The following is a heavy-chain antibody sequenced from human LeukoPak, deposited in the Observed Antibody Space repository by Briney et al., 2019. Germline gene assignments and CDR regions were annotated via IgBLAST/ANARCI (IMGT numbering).Heavy chain of an antibody. CDR3: AATIKRDYGDTNLHY. Sequence: SETLSLTCTVSGGSFSGYYWSWLRQPPGQGREWIGYLYDRGNINYNPSLKSRVTLSQYVSKSPLSLKLRSVTSADTAVYYCAATIKRDYGDTNLHYWGQGILVTVSS. D-gene: IGHD4-17*01. CDR2: LYDRGNI. CDR1: GGSFSGYY. V-gene: IGHV4-59*01. J-gene: IGHJ4*02.